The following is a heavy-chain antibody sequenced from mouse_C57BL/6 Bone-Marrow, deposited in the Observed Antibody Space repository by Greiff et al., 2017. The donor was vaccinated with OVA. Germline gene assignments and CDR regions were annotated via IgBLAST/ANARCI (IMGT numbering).Heavy chain of an antibody. J-gene: IGHJ2*01. CDR3: AREDGWFLDY. Sequence: QVQLKQSGAELVRPGTSVKMSCKASGYTFTNYWIGWAKQRPGHGLEWIGDIYPGGGYTNYNEKFKGKATLTADKSYSTAYMQFSSLTSEDSAIYYCAREDGWFLDYWGQGTTLTVSS. V-gene: IGHV1-63*01. CDR1: GYTFTNYW. CDR2: IYPGGGYT. D-gene: IGHD2-3*01.